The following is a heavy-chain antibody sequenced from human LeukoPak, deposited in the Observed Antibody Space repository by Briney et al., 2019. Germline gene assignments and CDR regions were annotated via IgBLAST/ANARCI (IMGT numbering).Heavy chain of an antibody. Sequence: GGSLRLSCAASGFTFSSYGMHWVRQAPGKGLEWVAVIWYDGSNKYYADSVKGRFTISRDNSKNTLYLQMNSLRAEDTAVYYCARDRFDDSSGYYPGNDAFDTWGQGTMVTVSS. D-gene: IGHD3-22*01. J-gene: IGHJ3*02. CDR3: ARDRFDDSSGYYPGNDAFDT. V-gene: IGHV3-33*01. CDR1: GFTFSSYG. CDR2: IWYDGSNK.